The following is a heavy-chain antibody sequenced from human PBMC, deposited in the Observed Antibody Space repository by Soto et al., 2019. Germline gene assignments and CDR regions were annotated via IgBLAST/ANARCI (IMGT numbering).Heavy chain of an antibody. CDR3: AKAARIFGVVIFFDY. J-gene: IGHJ4*02. CDR1: GFTFSSYA. V-gene: IGHV3-23*01. CDR2: ISGSGGST. Sequence: GGALRVSCAASGFTFSSYAMSWVRQAPGKGLEWVSAISGSGGSTYYADSVKGRFTISRDNSKNTLYLQMNSLRAEDTAVYYCAKAARIFGVVIFFDYWGQGTLVTVSS. D-gene: IGHD3-3*01.